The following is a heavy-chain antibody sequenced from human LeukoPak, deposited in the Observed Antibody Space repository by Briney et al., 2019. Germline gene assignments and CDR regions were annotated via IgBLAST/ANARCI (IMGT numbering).Heavy chain of an antibody. CDR2: IYPGDSDT. J-gene: IGHJ4*02. CDR1: GSRFTSYW. CDR3: ARSGYCSSTSCYPIDY. V-gene: IGHV5-51*01. D-gene: IGHD2-2*01. Sequence: GESLKISCKGSGSRFTSYWIGWVRPMPGKGLEWMGIIYPGDSDTRYSPSFQGQVTISADKSISTAYLQWSSLKASDTAMYYCARSGYCSSTSCYPIDYWGQGTLVTVSS.